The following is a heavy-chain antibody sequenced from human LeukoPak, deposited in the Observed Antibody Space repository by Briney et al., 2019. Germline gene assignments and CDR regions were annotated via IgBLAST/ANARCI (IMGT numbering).Heavy chain of an antibody. D-gene: IGHD2-2*01. CDR3: VKDGCSSSNCYLHH. Sequence: GGSLRLSCEASGFTFDDFAMHWVRQAPGKGLEWVSGVTWKSVTIVYADSVKGRFTISRDNAKNSLYLQMNSLRAEATALYYCVKDGCSSSNCYLHHWGQGTLVTVSS. CDR2: VTWKSVTI. CDR1: GFTFDDFA. V-gene: IGHV3-9*01. J-gene: IGHJ5*02.